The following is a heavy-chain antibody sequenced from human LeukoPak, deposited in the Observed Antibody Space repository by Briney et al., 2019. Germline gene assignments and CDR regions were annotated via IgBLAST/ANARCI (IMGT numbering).Heavy chain of an antibody. V-gene: IGHV1-18*01. CDR1: GYTFTSYG. CDR3: RVARLRVGFDY. CDR2: ISAYNGNT. J-gene: IGHJ4*02. Sequence: ASVKVSCKASGYTFTSYGISWVRQAPGQGLEWMGWISAYNGNTNYAQKLQGRVTMTTDTSTSTAYMELRSLRSDDTAVYYCRVARLRVGFDYWGQGILVTVSS. D-gene: IGHD5-12*01.